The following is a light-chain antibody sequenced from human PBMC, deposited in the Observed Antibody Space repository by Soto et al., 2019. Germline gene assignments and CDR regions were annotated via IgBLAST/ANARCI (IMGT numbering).Light chain of an antibody. V-gene: IGKV3-15*01. J-gene: IGKJ5*01. CDR1: QSVSSY. CDR3: QQRSNWPIT. Sequence: EIVMTQSPATLSVSPGERATLSCRASQSVSSYLAWYQQKPGQAPRLLIYGASTRATGIPARFSGSGSGTEFTPTISRLQSEDFAVYDCQQRSNWPITFGQGTRLEIK. CDR2: GAS.